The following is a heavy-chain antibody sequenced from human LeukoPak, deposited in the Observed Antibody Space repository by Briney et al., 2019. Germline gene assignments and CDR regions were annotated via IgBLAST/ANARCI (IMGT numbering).Heavy chain of an antibody. D-gene: IGHD6-13*01. CDR3: ARGYSSWPAANYYNYYYMDV. Sequence: GGSLRLSCVASGFTFSSFGLNWVRQAPGWGLEWVSHISISSKTIYYADSVKGRLTVSRDNGQNSLYLQMNSLRAEDTAVYYCARGYSSWPAANYYNYYYMDVWGKGTTVTVSS. V-gene: IGHV3-48*04. J-gene: IGHJ6*03. CDR2: ISISSKTI. CDR1: GFTFSSFG.